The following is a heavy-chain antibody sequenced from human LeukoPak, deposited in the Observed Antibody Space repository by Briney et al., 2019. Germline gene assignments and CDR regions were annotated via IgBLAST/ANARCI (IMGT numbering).Heavy chain of an antibody. V-gene: IGHV1-69*02. CDR2: IIPILGIA. J-gene: IGHJ6*02. Sequence: GASVKVSCKASGGTFSSYTISWVRQAPGQGLEWMGRIIPILGIANYAQKFQGRVTITADKSTSTAYMELSSPRSEDTAVYYCARGTGYCSGGSCPADAYYYYGMDVWGQGTTVTVSS. CDR1: GGTFSSYT. CDR3: ARGTGYCSGGSCPADAYYYYGMDV. D-gene: IGHD2-15*01.